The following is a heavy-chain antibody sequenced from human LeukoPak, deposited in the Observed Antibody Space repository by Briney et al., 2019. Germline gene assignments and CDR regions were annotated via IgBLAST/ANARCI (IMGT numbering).Heavy chain of an antibody. Sequence: RGSLRLSCAVSGFSVSGYWMTWVRQAPGKGLEWVANIKQDGSEKNYVDSVKGRFTISRDNAENSLFLQMNSLSVEDTAVYYCAREWQGGIAAAGTRIEGDYWGQGTLVAVSS. CDR1: GFSVSGYW. CDR2: IKQDGSEK. V-gene: IGHV3-7*01. CDR3: AREWQGGIAAAGTRIEGDY. J-gene: IGHJ4*02. D-gene: IGHD6-13*01.